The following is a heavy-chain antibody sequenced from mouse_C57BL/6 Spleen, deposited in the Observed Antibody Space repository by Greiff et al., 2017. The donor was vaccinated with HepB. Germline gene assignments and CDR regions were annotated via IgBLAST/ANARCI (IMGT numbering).Heavy chain of an antibody. CDR2: INPNNGGT. CDR1: GYTFTDYY. V-gene: IGHV1-26*01. CDR3: ARGGELGLFDY. Sequence: EVQLQQSGPELVKPGASVKISCKASGYTFTDYYMNWVKQSHGKSLEWIGDINPNNGGTSYNQKFKGKATLTVDKSSSTAYMELRSLTSEDSAVYYCARGGELGLFDYWGQGTTLTVSS. D-gene: IGHD4-1*01. J-gene: IGHJ2*01.